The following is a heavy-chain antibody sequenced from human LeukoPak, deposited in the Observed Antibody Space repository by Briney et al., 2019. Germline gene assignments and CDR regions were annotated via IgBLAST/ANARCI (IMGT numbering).Heavy chain of an antibody. D-gene: IGHD3-3*01. J-gene: IGHJ4*02. CDR2: MNLKSGYT. CDR3: ARVAWSIDQ. V-gene: IGHV1-8*03. CDR1: GYSFTTYD. Sequence: GASVKVSCKASGYSFTTYDINWVRQATGQGLEWMGWMNLKSGYTGYAQKFQGRVTITRDTSTSTVYMELSSLRSEDTAVYYCARVAWSIDQWGQGTLVTVSS.